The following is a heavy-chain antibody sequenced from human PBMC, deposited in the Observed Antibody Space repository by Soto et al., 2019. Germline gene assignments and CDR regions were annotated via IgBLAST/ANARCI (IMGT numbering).Heavy chain of an antibody. CDR1: GFTFSSYD. Sequence: GGSLRLSCAASGFTFSSYDMHWVRQATGKGLEWVSAIGTAGDTYYPGSVKGRFTISRENAKNSLYLQMNSLRAGDTAVYYCARGLTMKILGPVAFDIWGQGTMVTVSS. D-gene: IGHD3-22*01. V-gene: IGHV3-13*04. CDR3: ARGLTMKILGPVAFDI. CDR2: IGTAGDT. J-gene: IGHJ3*02.